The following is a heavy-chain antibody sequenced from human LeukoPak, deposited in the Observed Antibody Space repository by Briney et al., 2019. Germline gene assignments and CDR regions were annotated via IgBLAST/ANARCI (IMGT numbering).Heavy chain of an antibody. D-gene: IGHD2-15*01. CDR2: ISAYNGNT. CDR1: GYTFTSYG. CDR3: ARDLVAATHFDP. V-gene: IGHV1-18*01. J-gene: IGHJ5*02. Sequence: ASVKVSCKASGYTFTSYGISWVRQAPGQGPEWMGWISAYNGNTNYAQKLQGRVTMTTDTSTSTAYMELRSLRSDDTAVYYCARDLVAATHFDPWGQGTLVTVSS.